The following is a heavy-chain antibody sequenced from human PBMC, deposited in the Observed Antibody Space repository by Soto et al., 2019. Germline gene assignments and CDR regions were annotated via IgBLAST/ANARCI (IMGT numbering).Heavy chain of an antibody. Sequence: TSETLSLTCNVSGASISNYFWNWIRQSPGKGLEWIGYIYYSGSTYYNPSLKSRVTISVDTSKRQFSLKLSSVTAADTAVYYCAREGGIVGATAADYWGQGTLVTVSS. V-gene: IGHV4-59*12. CDR1: GASISNYF. CDR2: IYYSGST. J-gene: IGHJ4*02. D-gene: IGHD1-26*01. CDR3: AREGGIVGATAADY.